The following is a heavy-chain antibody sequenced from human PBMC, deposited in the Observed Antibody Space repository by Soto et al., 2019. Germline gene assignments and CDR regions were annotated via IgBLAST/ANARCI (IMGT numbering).Heavy chain of an antibody. D-gene: IGHD6-13*01. CDR2: ISAYNGNT. Sequence: ASVKVSCKASGYTFTSYCISWVRQAPGQGLEWMGWISAYNGNTNYAQKLQGRVTMTTDTSTSTAYMELRSLRSDDTAVYYCARGLGSWPRVGFDPWGQGTLVTVSS. CDR1: GYTFTSYC. J-gene: IGHJ5*02. CDR3: ARGLGSWPRVGFDP. V-gene: IGHV1-18*04.